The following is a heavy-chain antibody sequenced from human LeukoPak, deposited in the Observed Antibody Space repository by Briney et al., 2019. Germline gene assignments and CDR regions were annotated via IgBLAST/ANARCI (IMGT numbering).Heavy chain of an antibody. CDR3: AREDPQTVVLEGMDV. CDR2: IYYSGTT. CDR1: GGSISYYY. V-gene: IGHV4-59*01. J-gene: IGHJ6*02. Sequence: PSETLSLTCTVSGGSISYYYWSSIRQSPGKGPERSGYIYYSGTTNYNLSLKSRVTISVDTSKNHFSLQLRSATAADTAVYYCAREDPQTVVLEGMDVWGQGTTVTVSS. D-gene: IGHD4/OR15-4a*01.